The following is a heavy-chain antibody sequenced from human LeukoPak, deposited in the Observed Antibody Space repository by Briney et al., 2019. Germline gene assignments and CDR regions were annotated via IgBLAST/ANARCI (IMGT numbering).Heavy chain of an antibody. Sequence: PGGSLRLSCATSGFTFSSYAMHWVRQAPGKGLEWVAVISYDGSNKYYADSVKGRFTISRDNSKNTLYLQMNSLRAEDTAVYYCARDLVGLDYGDYALNYWGQGTLVTVSS. J-gene: IGHJ4*02. CDR3: ARDLVGLDYGDYALNY. D-gene: IGHD4-17*01. CDR2: ISYDGSNK. V-gene: IGHV3-30-3*01. CDR1: GFTFSSYA.